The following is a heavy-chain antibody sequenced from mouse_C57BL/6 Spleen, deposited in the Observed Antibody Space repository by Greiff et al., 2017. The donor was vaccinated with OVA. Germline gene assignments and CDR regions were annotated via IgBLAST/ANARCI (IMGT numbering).Heavy chain of an antibody. Sequence: EVMLVESGGGLVKPGGSLKLSCAASGFTFSSYTMSWVRQTPEKRLEWVATISGGGGNTYYPDSVKGRFTISRDNAKNTLYLQMSSLRSEDTALYYCARQRSSHWYFDVWGTGTTVTVSS. CDR3: ARQRSSHWYFDV. J-gene: IGHJ1*03. V-gene: IGHV5-9*01. CDR2: ISGGGGNT. D-gene: IGHD1-1*01. CDR1: GFTFSSYT.